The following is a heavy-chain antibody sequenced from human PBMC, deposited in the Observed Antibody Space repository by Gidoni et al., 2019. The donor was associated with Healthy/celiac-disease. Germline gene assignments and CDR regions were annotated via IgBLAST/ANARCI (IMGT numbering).Heavy chain of an antibody. CDR1: GGTFSSYA. CDR2: IIPICGTA. CDR3: ARGTVGATTTLGH. Sequence: QLQLVQSGAEVKKPGSSVKFSCKASGGTFSSYAISWVRQAPGKGLEWMVGIIPICGTANYAQEFQGRVTITADESTSTAYMELSSLRSEDTAVYYCARGTVGATTTLGHWGQGTLVTVSS. J-gene: IGHJ4*02. D-gene: IGHD1-26*01. V-gene: IGHV1-69*01.